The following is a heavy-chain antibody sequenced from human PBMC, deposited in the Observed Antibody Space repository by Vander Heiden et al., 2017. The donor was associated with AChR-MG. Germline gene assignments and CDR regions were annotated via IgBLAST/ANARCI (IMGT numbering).Heavy chain of an antibody. V-gene: IGHV3-23*01. CDR1: VFTFSRYA. CDR3: AKTRASEWEPTVD. D-gene: IGHD1-26*01. CDR2: ISGSGGST. J-gene: IGHJ4*02. Sequence: EVQLLESGGVLVQPGGPLRPSCAASVFTFSRYAVSWVRQAPGKGLEWVSAISGSGGSTYYADAVKGRFTISRDNSKNTMYLQMKSMRAEDTAVYYCAKTRASEWEPTVDWGQGTLITVSS.